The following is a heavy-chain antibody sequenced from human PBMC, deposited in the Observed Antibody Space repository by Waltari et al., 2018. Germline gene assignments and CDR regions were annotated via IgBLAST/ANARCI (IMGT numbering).Heavy chain of an antibody. CDR1: GFPFSSYA. V-gene: IGHV3-23*03. J-gene: IGHJ4*02. CDR2: IYAGGGST. D-gene: IGHD3-22*01. Sequence: EIQLLAPGGGLIPPGGSLRLSCAASGFPFSSYAMSWVRQAPGKGLEWVSVIYAGGGSTYDADSVKGRVTISRDNSKNTLYLQMNSLRAEDTAVYYCAKAPGTYYDSSGYYLDYWGQGTLVTVSS. CDR3: AKAPGTYYDSSGYYLDY.